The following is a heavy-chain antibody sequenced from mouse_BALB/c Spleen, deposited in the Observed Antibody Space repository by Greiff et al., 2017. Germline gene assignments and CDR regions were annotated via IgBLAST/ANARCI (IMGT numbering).Heavy chain of an antibody. J-gene: IGHJ3*01. CDR2: INPYNDGT. CDR1: GYTFTSYV. V-gene: IGHV1-14*01. Sequence: LVESGPELVKPGASVKMSCKASGYTFTSYVMHWVKQKPGQGLEWIGYINPYNDGTKYNEKFKGKATLTSDKSSSTAYMELSSLTSEDSAVYYCAREGTYYGNYVGAYWGQGTLVTVSA. D-gene: IGHD2-1*01. CDR3: AREGTYYGNYVGAY.